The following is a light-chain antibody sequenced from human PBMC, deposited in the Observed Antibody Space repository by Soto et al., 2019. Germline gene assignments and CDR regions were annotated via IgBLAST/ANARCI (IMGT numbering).Light chain of an antibody. CDR3: KAYACSNTYV. CDR1: EYDIGVYDF. Sequence: QTALTQPPSASGSPGQTVSITCPGTEYDIGVYDFVSWYQHHPGKTPRLIIYEVVQRPSGVPDRFSGCKSGNTAPLTGSWLQAEDEADYFCKAYACSNTYVFGSGTKVTV. V-gene: IGLV2-8*01. J-gene: IGLJ1*01. CDR2: EVV.